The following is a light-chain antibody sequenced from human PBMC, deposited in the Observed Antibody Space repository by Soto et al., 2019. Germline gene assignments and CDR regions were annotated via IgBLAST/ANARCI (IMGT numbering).Light chain of an antibody. J-gene: IGLJ1*01. Sequence: QSALTQPPSASGSPGQSVTISCTGTSSDVGGYNYVSWYQQHPGKAPKLMIYEVNKRPSGVPDRFSGSKSGNTASLTVSGLQVEDEAYYYCSSYAGSNNFGVFGTGTKLTVL. CDR1: SSDVGGYNY. V-gene: IGLV2-8*01. CDR3: SSYAGSNNFGV. CDR2: EVN.